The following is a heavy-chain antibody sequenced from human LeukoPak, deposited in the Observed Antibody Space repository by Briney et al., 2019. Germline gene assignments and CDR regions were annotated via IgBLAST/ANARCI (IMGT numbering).Heavy chain of an antibody. J-gene: IGHJ4*02. CDR2: INPNSGGT. Sequence: GASVKVSYKASGYTFTGYYMHWVRQAPGQGLEWMGWINPNSGGTNYAQKFQGRVTMTRDTSISTAYMELSRLRSDDTAVYYCARDRRYYYDSSGYYESAALDYWGQGTLVTVSS. D-gene: IGHD3-22*01. CDR3: ARDRRYYYDSSGYYESAALDY. CDR1: GYTFTGYY. V-gene: IGHV1-2*02.